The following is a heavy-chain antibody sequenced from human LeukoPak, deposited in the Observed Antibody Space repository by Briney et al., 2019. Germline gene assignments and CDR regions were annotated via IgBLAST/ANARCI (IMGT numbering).Heavy chain of an antibody. Sequence: GESLKISCKGSGYRFTSYWIGWVRQMPGKGLEWMGIIYPGDSDTRYSPSFQGQVTISADKSISTAYLQWSSLKASDTAMYYCARFQTPAAINDLDYWGQGTLVAVSS. D-gene: IGHD2-2*01. CDR1: GYRFTSYW. V-gene: IGHV5-51*01. CDR2: IYPGDSDT. CDR3: ARFQTPAAINDLDY. J-gene: IGHJ4*02.